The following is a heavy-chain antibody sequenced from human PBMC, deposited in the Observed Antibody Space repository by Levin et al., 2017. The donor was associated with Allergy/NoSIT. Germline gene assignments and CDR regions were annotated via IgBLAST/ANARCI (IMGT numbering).Heavy chain of an antibody. CDR2: ISSSSSYI. V-gene: IGHV3-21*01. CDR1: GFTFSSYS. Sequence: GGSLRLSCAASGFTFSSYSMNWVRQAPGKGLEWVSSISSSSSYIYYADSVKGRFTISRDNAKNSLYLQMNSLRAEDTAVYYCARGTMIVVVNWFDPWGQGTLVTVSS. CDR3: ARGTMIVVVNWFDP. J-gene: IGHJ5*02. D-gene: IGHD3-22*01.